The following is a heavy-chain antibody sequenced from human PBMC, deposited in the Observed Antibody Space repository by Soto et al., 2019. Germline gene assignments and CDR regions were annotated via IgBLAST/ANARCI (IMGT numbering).Heavy chain of an antibody. CDR2: SSNSGTFT. V-gene: IGHV3-11*05. CDR1: GFSISDHY. Sequence: QVQLVESGGGLVKPGGSLRLTCAASGFSISDHYMSWIRQAPGKGLEWVSYSSNSGTFTKYADSVKGRFSISRDNAKNSLYLEINSLRGEDTAIYYCARSGDNYNVLDYWGQGTPGPVSS. D-gene: IGHD3-10*02. CDR3: ARSGDNYNVLDY. J-gene: IGHJ4*02.